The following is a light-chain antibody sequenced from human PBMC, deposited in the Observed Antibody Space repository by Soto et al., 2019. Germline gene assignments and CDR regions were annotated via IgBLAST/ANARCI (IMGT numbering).Light chain of an antibody. CDR1: QSISSW. CDR2: KAS. Sequence: DIQMTQSPSTLSASVGDRVTITCRASQSISSWLAWYQQKPGKAPKLLIYKASSLERGVPSRFSGSGSGTKFTLTISSLQPDDFATYYCQQYNTYSPWTFGQGTKVEIK. J-gene: IGKJ1*01. CDR3: QQYNTYSPWT. V-gene: IGKV1-5*03.